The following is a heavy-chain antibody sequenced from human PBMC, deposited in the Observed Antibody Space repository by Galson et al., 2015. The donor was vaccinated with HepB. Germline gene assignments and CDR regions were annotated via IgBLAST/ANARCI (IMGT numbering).Heavy chain of an antibody. CDR3: ATLPLRGPSRIDY. Sequence: SVKVSCKASGGTFSSYTISWVRQAPGQGLEWMGRIIPILGIANYAQKFQGRVTITADKSTSTAYMELSSLRSEDTAVYYCATLPLRGPSRIDYWGQGTLVTVSS. CDR1: GGTFSSYT. J-gene: IGHJ4*02. V-gene: IGHV1-69*02. D-gene: IGHD2-21*02. CDR2: IIPILGIA.